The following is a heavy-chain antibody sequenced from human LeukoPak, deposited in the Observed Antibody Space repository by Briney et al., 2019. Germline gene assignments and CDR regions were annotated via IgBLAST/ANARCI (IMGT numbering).Heavy chain of an antibody. CDR3: ARDLSGGVIGH. D-gene: IGHD3-16*02. J-gene: IGHJ4*02. CDR1: GFPFSSYW. Sequence: SGGSLRLSCVASGFPFSSYWMTWVRQAPGKGLEWVAVISYDGSNKYYADSVKGRFTISRDNSKNTLYLQMNSLRAEDTAVYYCARDLSGGVIGHWGQGTLVTVSS. CDR2: ISYDGSNK. V-gene: IGHV3-30*03.